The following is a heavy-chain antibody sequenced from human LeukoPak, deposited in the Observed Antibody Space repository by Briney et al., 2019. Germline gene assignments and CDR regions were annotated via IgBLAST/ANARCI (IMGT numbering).Heavy chain of an antibody. CDR1: GGTFSSYA. J-gene: IGHJ4*02. D-gene: IGHD3-22*01. Sequence: SVNVSCKASGGTFSSYAISWVRQAPGQGLEWMGRIIPILGIANYAQKFQGRVTITADKSTSTAYMELSSLRSEDTAVYYCARGVGHYYDSSGYSYYFDYWGQGTLVTASS. CDR2: IIPILGIA. V-gene: IGHV1-69*04. CDR3: ARGVGHYYDSSGYSYYFDY.